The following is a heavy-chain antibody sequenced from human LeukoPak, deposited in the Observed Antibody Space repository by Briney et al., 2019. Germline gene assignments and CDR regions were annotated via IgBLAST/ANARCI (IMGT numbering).Heavy chain of an antibody. CDR1: GFTFSSYG. J-gene: IGHJ4*02. D-gene: IGHD6-25*01. Sequence: PGGSLRLSCAASGFTFSSYGMHWVRQAPGKGLEWVAVISYDGSNKYYADSVKGRFTISRDNSKKTLYLQMNSLRAEDTAVYYCAKGTGYSAPYYFDCWGLGTLVTVSS. V-gene: IGHV3-30*18. CDR2: ISYDGSNK. CDR3: AKGTGYSAPYYFDC.